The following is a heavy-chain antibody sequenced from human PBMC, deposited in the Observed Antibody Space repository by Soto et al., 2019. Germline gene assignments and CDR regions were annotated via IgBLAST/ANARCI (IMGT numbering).Heavy chain of an antibody. CDR3: AKSPGGVDGYNSEYYGIDV. CDR2: IGGSGTGGRT. V-gene: IGHV3-23*01. Sequence: EVPLLESGGDLVQPGASLRLSCTASGLTFSTYAMSWVRQAPGKGLEWVSVIGGSGTGGRTYYADSVKGRFTISRDNSKSAVDLQMNSLRADDTAVYYWAKSPGGVDGYNSEYYGIDVWGQGTTVTVSS. CDR1: GLTFSTYA. J-gene: IGHJ6*02. D-gene: IGHD2-8*02.